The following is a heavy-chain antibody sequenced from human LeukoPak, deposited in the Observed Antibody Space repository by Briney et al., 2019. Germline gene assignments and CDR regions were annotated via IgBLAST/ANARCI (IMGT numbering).Heavy chain of an antibody. J-gene: IGHJ3*02. CDR3: ARDSTRLQAFDI. V-gene: IGHV3-23*01. CDR2: ISGSGDNT. D-gene: IGHD6-6*01. CDR1: GFSFSTHA. Sequence: GGSLRLSCAASGFSFSTHAMGWVRQAPGKGLEWVSVISGSGDNTYQADSVKGRFTISRDNPKNTLYLQMNSLRAEDTAVYYCARDSTRLQAFDIWGQGTMVTVSS.